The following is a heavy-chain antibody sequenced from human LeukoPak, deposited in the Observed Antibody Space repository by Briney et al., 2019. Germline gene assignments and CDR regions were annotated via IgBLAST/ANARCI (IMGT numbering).Heavy chain of an antibody. CDR3: ARHVGDSSRFDY. V-gene: IGHV4-39*01. Sequence: PSETLSLTCTVSGGSISRSSYYWGWIRQPPGKGLEWIGSIYYSGRTYYNPSLKSRVTISVDTSKTQFSLKLSSVTAADTAVYYCARHVGDSSRFDYWGQGTLVTVSS. D-gene: IGHD3-10*01. CDR2: IYYSGRT. J-gene: IGHJ4*02. CDR1: GGSISRSSYY.